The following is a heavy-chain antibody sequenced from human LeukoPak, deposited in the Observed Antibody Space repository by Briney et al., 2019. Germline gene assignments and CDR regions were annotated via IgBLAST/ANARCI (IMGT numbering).Heavy chain of an antibody. CDR1: GYTFTSYG. D-gene: IGHD3-22*01. Sequence: ASVKVSCKASGYTFTSYGISWVRQAPGQGLEWMGWISAYNGNTNYAQKLQGRVTMTTDTSTSTAYMELRSLRSEDTAVYYCALGRHYYDSSGYHEYFQHWGQGTLVTVSS. CDR3: ALGRHYYDSSGYHEYFQH. J-gene: IGHJ1*01. CDR2: ISAYNGNT. V-gene: IGHV1-18*01.